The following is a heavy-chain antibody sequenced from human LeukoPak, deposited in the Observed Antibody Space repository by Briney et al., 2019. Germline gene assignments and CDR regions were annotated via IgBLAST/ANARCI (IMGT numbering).Heavy chain of an antibody. J-gene: IGHJ6*03. Sequence: ASVKVSCTASGYTFTGYYMHWVRQAPGQGLEWMGWINPNSGGTNYAQKFQGRVTMTRDTSISTAYMELSRLRSDDTAVYYCARDAFLSGYGSGPYYYYYMDVWGKGTTVTVSS. D-gene: IGHD3-10*01. CDR2: INPNSGGT. V-gene: IGHV1-2*02. CDR1: GYTFTGYY. CDR3: ARDAFLSGYGSGPYYYYYMDV.